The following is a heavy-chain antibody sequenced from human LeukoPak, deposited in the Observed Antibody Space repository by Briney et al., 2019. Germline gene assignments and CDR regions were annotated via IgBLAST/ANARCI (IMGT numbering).Heavy chain of an antibody. CDR2: INPNSGGT. CDR3: AGAMGATRTGDCYYYMDV. D-gene: IGHD1-26*01. V-gene: IGHV1-2*02. CDR1: GYTFTVYY. Sequence: ASVTVSFKASGYTFTVYYMHWVRQAPGQGLEWMGWINPNSGGTNYAQKFKGRVTMTRDTSISTSYMELSRLRSDDTAVYYCAGAMGATRTGDCYYYMDVWGKGTTVTVSS. J-gene: IGHJ6*03.